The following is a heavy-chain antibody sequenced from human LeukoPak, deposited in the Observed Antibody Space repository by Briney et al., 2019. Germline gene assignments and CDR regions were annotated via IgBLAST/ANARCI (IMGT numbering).Heavy chain of an antibody. CDR1: GFTFSSYG. D-gene: IGHD3-22*01. CDR3: ASRSSGYYYDY. Sequence: GSLRLSCAASGFTFSSYGMHWVRQAPGKGLEWVAVISYDGSNKYYADSVKGRFTISRDNSKNTLYLQMNSLRAEDTAVYYCASRSSGYYYDYWGQGTLVTVSS. J-gene: IGHJ4*02. CDR2: ISYDGSNK. V-gene: IGHV3-30*03.